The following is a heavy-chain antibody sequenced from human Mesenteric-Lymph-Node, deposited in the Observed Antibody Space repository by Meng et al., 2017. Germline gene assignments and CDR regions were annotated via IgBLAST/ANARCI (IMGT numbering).Heavy chain of an antibody. V-gene: IGHV4-4*02. D-gene: IGHD4-17*01. CDR2: IYHSGRT. Sequence: QVQLQGSGPGLVKPSGTLSLPCDVSGGSIRNDQWVSWVRQAPGKGLEWIGEIYHSGRTNYNPSVKSRVSMSVDKSQNHFSLRLSSVTAADTAVYYCTTLYGDSISWGQGTLVTVSS. CDR1: GGSIRNDQW. J-gene: IGHJ4*02. CDR3: TTLYGDSIS.